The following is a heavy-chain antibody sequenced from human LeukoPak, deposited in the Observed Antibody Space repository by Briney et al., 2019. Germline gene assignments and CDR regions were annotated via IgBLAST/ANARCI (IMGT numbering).Heavy chain of an antibody. V-gene: IGHV3-74*01. CDR3: ARGNQQLPRSTPDY. Sequence: GGSLRLSCAASGFTFSSNWMHWVRQAPGKGLVWVSRINEDGSTTNYADSVKGRSTIFRDNAKNTLYLQMNSLRAEDTGVYYCARGNQQLPRSTPDYWGQGTLVTVSS. J-gene: IGHJ4*02. CDR1: GFTFSSNW. CDR2: INEDGSTT. D-gene: IGHD2-2*01.